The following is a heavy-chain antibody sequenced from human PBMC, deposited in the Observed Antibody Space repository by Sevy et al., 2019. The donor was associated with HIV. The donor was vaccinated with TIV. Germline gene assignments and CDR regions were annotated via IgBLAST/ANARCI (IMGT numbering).Heavy chain of an antibody. J-gene: IGHJ3*02. CDR2: ISSNGGST. D-gene: IGHD3-22*01. CDR3: AGARYDSSGSFDAFDI. Sequence: GGSLRLSCSASGFTFSSYAMHWVRQAPGKGLEYVSAISSNGGSTYYADSVKGRFTISRDNSKNTVYLHMNSLRAEDTALYFCAGARYDSSGSFDAFDIWGQGTMVTVSS. V-gene: IGHV3-64*04. CDR1: GFTFSSYA.